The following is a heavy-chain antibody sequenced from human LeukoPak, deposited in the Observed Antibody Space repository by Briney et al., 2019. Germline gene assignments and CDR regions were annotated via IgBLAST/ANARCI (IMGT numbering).Heavy chain of an antibody. CDR2: ISSDGRST. V-gene: IGHV3-74*01. D-gene: IGHD3-16*01. J-gene: IGHJ4*02. CDR3: ASQLGGNVY. CDR1: GFTFSDNW. Sequence: GGSLRLSCAASGFTFSDNWMHWVRQAPGKGLVWVSVISSDGRSTIYADSVKGRFTISRDNAKNTLYPQMDSLRAEDTAVYFCASQLGGNVYWGQGTLVTVSS.